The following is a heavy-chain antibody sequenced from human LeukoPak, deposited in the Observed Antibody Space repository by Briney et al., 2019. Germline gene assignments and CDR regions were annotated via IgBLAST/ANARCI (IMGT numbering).Heavy chain of an antibody. Sequence: PGGSLRLSCAASGFTFSTYWMHWVRHAPGKGLVWVSRINGDESATNYADSVKGRFTIFRDNAKNTLFLHMNSLRAEDTAVYYCARQSSSSFDSWGQGTLVTVSS. CDR3: ARQSSSSFDS. V-gene: IGHV3-74*01. D-gene: IGHD6-6*01. CDR1: GFTFSTYW. J-gene: IGHJ4*02. CDR2: INGDESAT.